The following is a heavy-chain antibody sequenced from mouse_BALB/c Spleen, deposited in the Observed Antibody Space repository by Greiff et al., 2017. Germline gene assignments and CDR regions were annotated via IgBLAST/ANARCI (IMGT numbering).Heavy chain of an antibody. V-gene: IGHV5-6-4*01. CDR3: TRDGYYGAGAMDY. CDR2: ISSGGSYT. CDR1: GFTFSSYT. J-gene: IGHJ4*01. D-gene: IGHD2-3*01. Sequence: EVQRVESGGGLVKPGGSLKLSCAASGFTFSSYTMSWVRQTPEKRLEWVATISSGGSYTYYPDSVKGRFTISRDNAKNTLYLQMSSLKSEDTAMYYCTRDGYYGAGAMDYWGQGTSVTVSS.